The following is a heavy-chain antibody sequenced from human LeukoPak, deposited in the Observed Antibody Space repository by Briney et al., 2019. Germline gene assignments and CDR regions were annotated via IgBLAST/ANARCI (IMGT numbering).Heavy chain of an antibody. Sequence: SETLSLTCTVSGGSISSYYWSWILQPPGKGLEWIGYIYYSGGTNYNPSLKSRVTISVDTSKNQFSLKLSSVTAADTAVYYCARDCSSTSCYGTFDYWGQGTLVTVSS. CDR1: GGSISSYY. J-gene: IGHJ4*02. CDR3: ARDCSSTSCYGTFDY. D-gene: IGHD2-2*01. V-gene: IGHV4-59*01. CDR2: IYYSGGT.